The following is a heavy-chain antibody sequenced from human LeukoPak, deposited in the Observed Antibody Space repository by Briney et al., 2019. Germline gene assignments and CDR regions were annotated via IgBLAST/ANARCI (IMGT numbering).Heavy chain of an antibody. D-gene: IGHD3-3*01. V-gene: IGHV3-30-3*01. Sequence: PGRSLRLSCAASGFTFSSYAMHWVRQAPGKGLEWVGVISYDGSNKYYADSVKGRFTISRDNSKNTLYLQMNSLRAEDTAVYYCACGGDLRFLEWLLYPGGYWGQGTLVTVSS. CDR1: GFTFSSYA. CDR2: ISYDGSNK. J-gene: IGHJ4*02. CDR3: ACGGDLRFLEWLLYPGGY.